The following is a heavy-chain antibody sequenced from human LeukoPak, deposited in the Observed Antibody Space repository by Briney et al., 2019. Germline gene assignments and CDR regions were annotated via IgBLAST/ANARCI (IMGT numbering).Heavy chain of an antibody. Sequence: GGSLRLSCAASGFTSSSYSMNWVRQAPGKGLEWVSSISSSSSYIYYADSVKGRFTISRDNAKNSLYLQMNSLRAEDTAVYYCAVGGPGDTAMGSIDYWGQGTLVTVSS. D-gene: IGHD5-18*01. CDR1: GFTSSSYS. J-gene: IGHJ4*02. CDR3: AVGGPGDTAMGSIDY. V-gene: IGHV3-21*01. CDR2: ISSSSSYI.